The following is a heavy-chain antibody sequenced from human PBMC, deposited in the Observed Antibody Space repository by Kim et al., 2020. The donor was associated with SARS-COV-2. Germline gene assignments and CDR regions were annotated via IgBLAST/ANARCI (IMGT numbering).Heavy chain of an antibody. CDR1: GGSFSGYY. J-gene: IGHJ4*02. CDR2: INHSGST. Sequence: SETLSLTCAVYGGSFSGYYWSWIRQPPGKGLEWIGEINHSGSTNYNPSLKSRVTISVDTSKNQFSLKLSSVTAADTAVYYCARGVRYSSSWYASNTTYDYWGQGTLVTVSS. D-gene: IGHD6-13*01. CDR3: ARGVRYSSSWYASNTTYDY. V-gene: IGHV4-34*01.